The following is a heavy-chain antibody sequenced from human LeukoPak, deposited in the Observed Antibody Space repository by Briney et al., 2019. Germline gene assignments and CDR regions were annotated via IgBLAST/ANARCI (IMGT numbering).Heavy chain of an antibody. CDR3: TRVFLDASGSFYKRGFDV. D-gene: IGHD3-10*01. CDR2: IKQDGSEK. V-gene: IGHV3-7*05. J-gene: IGHJ5*02. CDR1: GFTFSNYW. Sequence: HPGGSLRLSCAASGFTFSNYWMNWVRQAPGKGLEWAANIKQDGSEKYYVDSVKGRFTISRDNAKNSLYLQMNSLRAEDTAVYYCTRVFLDASGSFYKRGFDVWGQGTLVTVSS.